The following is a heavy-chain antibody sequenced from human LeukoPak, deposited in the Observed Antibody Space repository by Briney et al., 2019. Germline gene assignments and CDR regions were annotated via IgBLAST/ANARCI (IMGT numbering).Heavy chain of an antibody. V-gene: IGHV1-18*01. CDR2: ISTYNRNT. J-gene: IGHJ6*02. Sequence: GASVKVSRKASGYTFTSYGISWVRQAPGQGLEWMGWISTYNRNTNYVQKFQGRVTMTTDTSTSTAYMELRSLRADDTAVYYCARDALAGIPVDGPPDYYYYGMDVWGQGTTVTVSS. CDR1: GYTFTSYG. D-gene: IGHD6-19*01. CDR3: ARDALAGIPVDGPPDYYYYGMDV.